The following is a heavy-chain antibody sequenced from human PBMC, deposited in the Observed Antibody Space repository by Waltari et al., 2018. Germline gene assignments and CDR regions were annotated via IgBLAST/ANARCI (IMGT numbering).Heavy chain of an antibody. CDR1: SGSFSGYY. J-gene: IGHJ5*02. CDR2: INHSGST. V-gene: IGHV4-34*01. CDR3: ARGGLAARRGWFDP. D-gene: IGHD6-6*01. Sequence: QVQLQQWGAGLLKPSETLSLTCAVYSGSFSGYYWSWIRQPPEKGLEWIGEINHSGSTNYNPSLKSRVTISVDTSKNQFSLKLSSVTAADTAVYYCARGGLAARRGWFDPWGQGTLVTVSS.